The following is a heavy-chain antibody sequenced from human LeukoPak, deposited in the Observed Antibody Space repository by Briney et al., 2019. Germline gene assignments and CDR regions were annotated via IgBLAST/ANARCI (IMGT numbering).Heavy chain of an antibody. J-gene: IGHJ4*02. V-gene: IGHV3-23*01. CDR1: GFALTNYA. CDR3: AKGYDFWSGYYDS. CDR2: TSGGGSST. Sequence: GGSLRLSCAASGFALTNYAMTWVRQAPGKGLEWVSGTSGGGSSTAYADSVEGRFTLSRDISKNTLFLQMNSLRAEDTAVYYCAKGYDFWSGYYDSWGQGTLVTVSS. D-gene: IGHD3-3*01.